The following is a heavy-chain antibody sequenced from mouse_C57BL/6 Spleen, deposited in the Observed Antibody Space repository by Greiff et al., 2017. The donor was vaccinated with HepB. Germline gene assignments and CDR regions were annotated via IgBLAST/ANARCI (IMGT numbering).Heavy chain of an antibody. CDR1: GFTFSDAW. Sequence: EVKVEESGGGLVQPGGSMKLSCAASGFTFSDAWMDWVRQSPEKGLEWVAEIRNKANNHATYYAESVKGRFTISRDDSKSSVYLQMNSLRAEDTGIYYCTRYDYDEYYYAMDYWGQGTSVTVSS. V-gene: IGHV6-6*01. D-gene: IGHD2-4*01. CDR3: TRYDYDEYYYAMDY. J-gene: IGHJ4*01. CDR2: IRNKANNHAT.